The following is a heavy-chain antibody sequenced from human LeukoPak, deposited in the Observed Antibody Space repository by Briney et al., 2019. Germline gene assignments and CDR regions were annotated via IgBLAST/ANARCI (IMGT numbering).Heavy chain of an antibody. V-gene: IGHV4-59*01. Sequence: SETLSLTCTVSGGSISSYYWSWIRQPPGKGLEWIGYIYYSGSTNYNPSLKSRVTISVDTSKNQFSLKLSSVTAADTAVYYCARAWSSSWSGGYWGQGTLVTVSS. J-gene: IGHJ4*02. CDR1: GGSISSYY. CDR3: ARAWSSSWSGGY. D-gene: IGHD6-13*01. CDR2: IYYSGST.